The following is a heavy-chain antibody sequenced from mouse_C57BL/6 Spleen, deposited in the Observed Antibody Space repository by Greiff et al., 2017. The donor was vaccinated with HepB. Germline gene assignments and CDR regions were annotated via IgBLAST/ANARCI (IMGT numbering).Heavy chain of an antibody. Sequence: QVQLQQPGAELVKPGASVKLSCKASGYTFTSYWMQWVKQRPGQGLEWIGEIDPSDSYTNYNQKFKGKATLTVDTSSSTAYMQLSSLTSEDPAVYYWARSGYGSSYWYFDVWGTGTTVTVSS. CDR2: IDPSDSYT. CDR3: ARSGYGSSYWYFDV. CDR1: GYTFTSYW. J-gene: IGHJ1*03. D-gene: IGHD1-1*01. V-gene: IGHV1-50*01.